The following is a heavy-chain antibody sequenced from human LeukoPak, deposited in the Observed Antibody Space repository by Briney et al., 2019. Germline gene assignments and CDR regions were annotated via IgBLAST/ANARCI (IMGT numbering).Heavy chain of an antibody. V-gene: IGHV3-30*18. D-gene: IGHD6-13*01. CDR3: AKEPTSYSSGWYFQL. Sequence: LAGGSLRLSCAASGFTFSNYGMQWVRQAPGKGLEWLAVVSHDGGTKFYADSVKGRFTISRDNSKNTLDLEMYSLTTEDTAVYYCAKEPTSYSSGWYFQLWGQGTLVTVSS. CDR1: GFTFSNYG. CDR2: VSHDGGTK. J-gene: IGHJ1*01.